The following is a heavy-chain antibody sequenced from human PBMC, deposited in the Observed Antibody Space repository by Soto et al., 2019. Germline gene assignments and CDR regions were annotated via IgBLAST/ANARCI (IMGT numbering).Heavy chain of an antibody. D-gene: IGHD2-8*01. J-gene: IGHJ3*02. Sequence: GGSLRLSCAASGFTFSSYAMSWVRQAPGKGLEWVSAISGSGGSPYYADSGKGRFTISRDNSKNTLYLQMNSLRAEDTAVYYCAKIRRGVYAIGAFDIWGQGTMVTVSS. CDR1: GFTFSSYA. CDR2: ISGSGGSP. CDR3: AKIRRGVYAIGAFDI. V-gene: IGHV3-23*01.